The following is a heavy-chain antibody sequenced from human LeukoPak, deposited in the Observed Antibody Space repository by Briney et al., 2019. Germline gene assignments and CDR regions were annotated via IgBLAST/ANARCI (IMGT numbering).Heavy chain of an antibody. CDR1: GGSISSYY. Sequence: SQTLSLTCTVSGGSISSYYWSWIRQPPGKGLEWIGYIYYSGSTNYNPSLKSRVTISVDTSKNQFSLKLSSVTAADTAVYYCARAYYYDSSGYHRAGAFDIWGQGTMVTVSS. D-gene: IGHD3-22*01. CDR3: ARAYYYDSSGYHRAGAFDI. CDR2: IYYSGST. V-gene: IGHV4-59*01. J-gene: IGHJ3*02.